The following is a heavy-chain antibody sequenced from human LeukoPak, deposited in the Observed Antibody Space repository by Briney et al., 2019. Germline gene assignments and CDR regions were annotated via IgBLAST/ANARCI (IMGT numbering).Heavy chain of an antibody. J-gene: IGHJ5*02. CDR1: GGTFSSYA. CDR2: IIPIFGTA. D-gene: IGHD3-22*01. V-gene: IGHV1-69*13. CDR3: ARYYYDSSGELNWFDP. Sequence: SVNVSCKASGGTFSSYAISWVRQAPGQGLEWMGGIIPIFGTANYAQKFQGRVTITADESTSTAYMELSSLRSEDTAVYYCARYYYDSSGELNWFDPWGQRTLVTVSS.